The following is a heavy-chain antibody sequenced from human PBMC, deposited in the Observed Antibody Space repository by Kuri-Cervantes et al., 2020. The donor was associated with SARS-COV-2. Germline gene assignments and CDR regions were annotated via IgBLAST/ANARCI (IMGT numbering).Heavy chain of an antibody. V-gene: IGHV1-18*04. Sequence: GGSLRLSCKASGYTFTSYGISWVRQAPGQGLEWMGWISAYNGNTNYAQKLQGRVTMTTDTSTSTDYMEMRSLRSDDTAVYYCARDHMQLKGMDVWGQGTTVTVSS. CDR2: ISAYNGNT. CDR3: ARDHMQLKGMDV. D-gene: IGHD6-13*01. J-gene: IGHJ6*02. CDR1: GYTFTSYG.